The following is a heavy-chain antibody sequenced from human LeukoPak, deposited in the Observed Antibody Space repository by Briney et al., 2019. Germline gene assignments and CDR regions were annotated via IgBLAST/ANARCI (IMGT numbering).Heavy chain of an antibody. D-gene: IGHD2-2*01. CDR1: GFVFNSYS. J-gene: IGHJ4*02. CDR3: AREGPAGSTDY. CDR2: IRNDGGRT. V-gene: IGHV3-64*01. Sequence: GGSLRLSCAATGFVFNSYSMHWVRQAPGKGLECVSAIRNDGGRTYYANSVRGRFTISRDNSKNTLYLQMDSLTAEDTAFYYCAREGPAGSTDYWGQGTLVTVSS.